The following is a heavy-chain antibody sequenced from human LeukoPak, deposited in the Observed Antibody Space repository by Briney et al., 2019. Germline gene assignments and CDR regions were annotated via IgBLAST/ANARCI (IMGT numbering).Heavy chain of an antibody. V-gene: IGHV3-23*01. J-gene: IGHJ4*02. CDR3: ARDLFRSNDY. Sequence: GGSLRLSCTASGFTSSSLAMTWVRQAPGKGLEWVSTIRSNGDTTYNADSVKGRFTISRDNSKNTLYLQMNSLRAEDTAVYYCARDLFRSNDYWGQGTLVNVSS. CDR2: IRSNGDTT. CDR1: GFTSSSLA. D-gene: IGHD4-11*01.